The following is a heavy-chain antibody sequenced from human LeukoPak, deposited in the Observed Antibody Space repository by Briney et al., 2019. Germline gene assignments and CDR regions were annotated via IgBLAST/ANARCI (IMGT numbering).Heavy chain of an antibody. J-gene: IGHJ6*03. CDR1: GGSISSHY. D-gene: IGHD6-13*01. Sequence: PSETLFLTCTVSGGSISSHYWSWIRQPPGKGLEWIGYIYYSGSTNYNPSLKSRVNISVDTSKNQFSLKLSSVTAADTAVYYGARGGGLSSSWYGYYYYYYMDVWGKGTTVTVSS. CDR3: ARGGGLSSSWYGYYYYYYMDV. CDR2: IYYSGST. V-gene: IGHV4-59*11.